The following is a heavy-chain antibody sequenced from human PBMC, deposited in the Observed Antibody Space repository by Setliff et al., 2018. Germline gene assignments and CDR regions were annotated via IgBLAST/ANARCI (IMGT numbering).Heavy chain of an antibody. CDR3: ARDPGNGHYMDV. V-gene: IGHV4-61*05. J-gene: IGHJ6*03. Sequence: PSETLSLTCSVSGGSIRGSSYFWGWIRQSPGKGLEWIGYIYYRGTTNYNSSLKSRVTISIDMSKNQFSLKLSSATAADTAVYYCARDPGNGHYMDVWGKGATVTVSS. CDR2: IYYRGTT. CDR1: GGSIRGSSYF.